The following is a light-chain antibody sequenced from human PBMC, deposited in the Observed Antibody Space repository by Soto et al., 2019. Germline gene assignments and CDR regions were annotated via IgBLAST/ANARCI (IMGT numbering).Light chain of an antibody. Sequence: QSALTQPRSVSGSPGQSVTISCTGTSSDFGGYNYVSWYQQHPGKAPKLMIYDVNKRPSGVPDRFSGSKSGNTASLTISGLQAEDEADYYCCSYAGTDVLFGGGTKLTAL. CDR3: CSYAGTDVL. J-gene: IGLJ2*01. V-gene: IGLV2-11*01. CDR2: DVN. CDR1: SSDFGGYNY.